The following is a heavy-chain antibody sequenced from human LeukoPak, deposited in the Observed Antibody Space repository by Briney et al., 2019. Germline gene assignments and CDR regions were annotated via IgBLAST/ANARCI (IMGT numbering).Heavy chain of an antibody. CDR1: GYSISCGYY. CDR2: IYHSGST. D-gene: IGHD3-10*01. V-gene: IGHV4-38-2*01. CDR3: ARHPLNYYGSESYLDY. Sequence: PSETLSLTCAVSGYSISCGYYWGWIRQPPGKGLEWIGSIYHSGSTYYNPSLKSRVTISVDTSKNQFSLKLSSVTAADTAVYYCARHPLNYYGSESYLDYWGQGTLVTVSS. J-gene: IGHJ4*02.